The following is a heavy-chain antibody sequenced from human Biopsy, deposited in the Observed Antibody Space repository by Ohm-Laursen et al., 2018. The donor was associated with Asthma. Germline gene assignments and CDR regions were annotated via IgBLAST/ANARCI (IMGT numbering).Heavy chain of an antibody. D-gene: IGHD3-3*02. Sequence: LSLTCAASGFTFGDYWMSWVRRVPGKGLEWVANIKHDGSEKNHVDSLKGRFTISRDNAKNSLYLQMNSLRAEDTAVYYCARTFHFWSPYHAEHYQLWGQGTLVTVSS. J-gene: IGHJ1*01. V-gene: IGHV3-7*01. CDR2: IKHDGSEK. CDR1: GFTFGDYW. CDR3: ARTFHFWSPYHAEHYQL.